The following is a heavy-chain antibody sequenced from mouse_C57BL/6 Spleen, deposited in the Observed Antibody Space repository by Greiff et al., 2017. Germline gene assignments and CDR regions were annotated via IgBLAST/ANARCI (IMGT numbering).Heavy chain of an antibody. V-gene: IGHV1-64*01. CDR2: IHPNSGST. D-gene: IGHD1-1*01. J-gene: IGHJ2*01. CDR3: ARSNYGSSLDY. CDR1: GYTFTSYW. Sequence: QVQLQQPGAELVKPGASVKLSCKASGYTFTSYWMRWVKQRPGQGLEWIGMIHPNSGSTNYNEKFKSKATLTVDKSSSTAYMQLSSLTSEDSAVYYCARSNYGSSLDYWGQGTTLTVSS.